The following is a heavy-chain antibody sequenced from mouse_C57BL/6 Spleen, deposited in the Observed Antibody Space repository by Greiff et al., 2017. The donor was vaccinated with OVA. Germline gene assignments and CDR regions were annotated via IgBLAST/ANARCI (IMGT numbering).Heavy chain of an antibody. CDR1: GFSLTSYG. V-gene: IGHV2-5*01. Sequence: QVQLQQSGPGLVQPSQSLSITCTVSGFSLTSYGVHWVRQSPGKGLEWLGVIWRGGSTDYNAAFMSRLSITKDNSKSQVFFKMNSLQADDTAIYYCAKNYYGSRYAMDYWGQGTSVTVSS. J-gene: IGHJ4*01. D-gene: IGHD1-1*01. CDR2: IWRGGST. CDR3: AKNYYGSRYAMDY.